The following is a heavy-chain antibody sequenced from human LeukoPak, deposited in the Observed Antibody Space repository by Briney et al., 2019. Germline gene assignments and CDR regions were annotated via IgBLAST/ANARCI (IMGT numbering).Heavy chain of an antibody. CDR1: GGSISSYY. V-gene: IGHV4-59*01. D-gene: IGHD2-15*01. Sequence: SETLSLTCTVSGGSISSYYWSWLRQPPGKGLEWIGYIYYSGSTNYNPSLKSRVTISVDTSKNQFSLKLSSVTAADTAVYYCASQYCSGGSCKDYWGQGTLVTVSS. CDR3: ASQYCSGGSCKDY. J-gene: IGHJ4*02. CDR2: IYYSGST.